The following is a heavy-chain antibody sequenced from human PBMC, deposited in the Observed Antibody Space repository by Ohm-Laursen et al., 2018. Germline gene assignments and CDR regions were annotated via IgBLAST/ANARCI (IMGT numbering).Heavy chain of an antibody. CDR2: IIPIFGTA. D-gene: IGHD5-18*01. CDR3: ARESAAMGYYYGMDV. Sequence: ASVTVSRKASAGTFSSYAISWVRQAPGHGLEWMGGIIPIFGTANYAQKFQGRVTITADESTSTAYMELSSLRSEDTVVYYCARESAAMGYYYGMDVWGQGTTVTVSS. V-gene: IGHV1-69*13. J-gene: IGHJ6*02. CDR1: AGTFSSYA.